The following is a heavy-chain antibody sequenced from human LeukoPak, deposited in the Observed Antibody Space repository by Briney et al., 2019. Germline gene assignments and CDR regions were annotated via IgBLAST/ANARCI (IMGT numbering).Heavy chain of an antibody. J-gene: IGHJ6*02. CDR2: IYYSGST. CDR3: ARLPITKTHSYYYYGMDV. Sequence: SETLSLTCTVSGGSISSSSYYWGWIRQPPGKGLEWIGSIYYSGSTYYNPSLKSRVTISVDTSKNQFSLKLSSVTAADTAVYYCARLPITKTHSYYYYGMDVWGQGTTVTVSS. V-gene: IGHV4-39*01. CDR1: GGSISSSSYY. D-gene: IGHD3-10*01.